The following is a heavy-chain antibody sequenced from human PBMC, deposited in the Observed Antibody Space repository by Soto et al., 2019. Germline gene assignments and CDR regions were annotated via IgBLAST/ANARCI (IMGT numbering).Heavy chain of an antibody. CDR1: GGSFSGCY. V-gene: IGHV4-34*01. CDR3: ARGRRKQQLVDARWFDP. CDR2: INHSGST. Sequence: SETLSLTCAVYGGSFSGCYWSWIRQPPGKGLEWIGEINHSGSTNYNPSLKSRVTISVDTSKNQFSLKLSSVTAADTAVYYCARGRRKQQLVDARWFDPWGQGTLVTVSS. J-gene: IGHJ5*02. D-gene: IGHD6-13*01.